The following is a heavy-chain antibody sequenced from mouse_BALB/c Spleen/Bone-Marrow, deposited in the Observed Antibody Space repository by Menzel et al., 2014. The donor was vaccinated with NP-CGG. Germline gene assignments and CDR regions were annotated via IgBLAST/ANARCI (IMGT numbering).Heavy chain of an antibody. J-gene: IGHJ4*01. CDR3: ARSPDTYPSMDY. Sequence: VQLQQSGAELVRPGASVKLSCKASGYTFTSYWMNWVKQRPEQGLEWIGRIDPYDSETHHNQNFRDKAILTVDKSSRIAFMQLSSLTSEDSAVYYCARSPDTYPSMDYWGQGTSVTVSS. V-gene: IGHV1-52*01. CDR1: GYTFTSYW. CDR2: IDPYDSET.